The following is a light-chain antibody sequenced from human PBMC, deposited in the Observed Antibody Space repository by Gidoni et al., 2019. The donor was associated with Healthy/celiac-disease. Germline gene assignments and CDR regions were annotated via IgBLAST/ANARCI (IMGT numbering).Light chain of an antibody. CDR2: EVS. CDR1: SSDVGSYNL. CDR3: CSYAGSRKV. J-gene: IGLJ3*02. V-gene: IGLV2-23*02. Sequence: QSALTPPASVSGSPGQSITIYCPGTSSDVGSYNLVSWYQQHPGKAPKLMIYEVSKRPSGVSNRFSGSKSGNTASLTISGLQAEDEADYYCCSYAGSRKVFGGGTKLTVL.